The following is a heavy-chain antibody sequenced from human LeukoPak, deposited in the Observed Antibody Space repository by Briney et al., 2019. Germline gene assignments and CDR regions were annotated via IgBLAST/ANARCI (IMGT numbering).Heavy chain of an antibody. CDR2: IETKTEGGTT. D-gene: IGHD4/OR15-4a*01. J-gene: IGHJ6*03. Sequence: GRSLRLSCAASGFTFSSYAMHWVRQAPGKGLEWVGRIETKTEGGTTDYAAPVKGRFTISRDDSKSTLFLQMGSLKTDDTGVYYCSRYGEPKYYNYMDVWGKGTTVTISS. V-gene: IGHV3-15*04. CDR3: SRYGEPKYYNYMDV. CDR1: GFTFSSYA.